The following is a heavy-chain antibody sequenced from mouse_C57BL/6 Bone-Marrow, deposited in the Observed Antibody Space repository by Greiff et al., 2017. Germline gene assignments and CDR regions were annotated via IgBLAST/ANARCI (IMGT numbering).Heavy chain of an antibody. CDR3: ASHYGSPWYFDV. Sequence: EVKLMESGAELVKPGASVKLSCTASGFNIKDSYMHWVKQRTEQGLEWIGRIDPEDGETKYAPKFQGKATITADTSSKTAYLQLRSLSSEDTAVYYCASHYGSPWYFDVWGTGTTGTVSS. CDR1: GFNIKDSY. CDR2: IDPEDGET. J-gene: IGHJ1*03. V-gene: IGHV14-2*01. D-gene: IGHD1-1*01.